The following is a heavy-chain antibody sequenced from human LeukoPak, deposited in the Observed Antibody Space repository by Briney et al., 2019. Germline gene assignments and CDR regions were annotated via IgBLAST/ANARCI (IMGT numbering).Heavy chain of an antibody. CDR2: VNHSGST. Sequence: SETLSLTCAVYGGSFSGYYWSWIRQPPGKGLEWIGEVNHSGSTNYNPSLKSRVTISVDTSKNQFSLKLSSVTAADTAVYYCARVSTYYYGSGTLGYWGQGTLVTVSS. CDR3: ARVSTYYYGSGTLGY. CDR1: GGSFSGYY. D-gene: IGHD3-10*01. V-gene: IGHV4-34*01. J-gene: IGHJ4*02.